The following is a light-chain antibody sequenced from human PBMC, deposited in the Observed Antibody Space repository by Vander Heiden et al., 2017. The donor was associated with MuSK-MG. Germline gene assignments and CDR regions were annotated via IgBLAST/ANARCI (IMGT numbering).Light chain of an antibody. J-gene: IGLJ2*01. Sequence: QSVLTQPPSVSGAPGQRVTISCTGSTSNIGAGFDVHWYEQLPGTAPQLLIYGNTSRPAGVPDRFSGSKSGTSASLTTTGLQAEEEADYYCQSYDNSLSVVVFGGGTKRTVL. CDR3: QSYDNSLSVVV. CDR1: TSNIGAGFD. CDR2: GNT. V-gene: IGLV1-40*01.